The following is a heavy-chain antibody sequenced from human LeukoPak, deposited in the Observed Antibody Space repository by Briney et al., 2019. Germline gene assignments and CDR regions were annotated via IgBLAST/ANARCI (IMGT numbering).Heavy chain of an antibody. D-gene: IGHD2-2*01. J-gene: IGHJ5*02. Sequence: SETLSLTCTVSGGSISSYYWSWIRQPPGKGLEWIGYIYYSGSTNYNPSLKSRVTISVDTSKNQFSLKLSSVTAADTAVYYCARERGYCSSTSCPNWFDPWGQGTLVTVSS. CDR1: GGSISSYY. V-gene: IGHV4-59*01. CDR3: ARERGYCSSTSCPNWFDP. CDR2: IYYSGST.